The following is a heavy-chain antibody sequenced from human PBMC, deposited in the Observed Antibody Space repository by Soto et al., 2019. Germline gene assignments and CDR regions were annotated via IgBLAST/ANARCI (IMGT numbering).Heavy chain of an antibody. CDR3: STFPLREGVLYYFDH. V-gene: IGHV1-69*14. Sequence: QVQLVQSGAAVKKPGSSVRVSCKASGGTFSSYSISWVRQAPGQGLEWMGGIIPMFGTSNYAQRFQGRLTVSADKSTTTAYMELRNLRSEDTAVYYCSTFPLREGVLYYFDHWGQGTLVTVSS. J-gene: IGHJ4*02. CDR2: IIPMFGTS. CDR1: GGTFSSYS. D-gene: IGHD3-10*01.